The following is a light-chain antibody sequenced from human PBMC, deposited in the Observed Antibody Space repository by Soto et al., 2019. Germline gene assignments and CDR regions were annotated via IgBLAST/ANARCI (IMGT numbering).Light chain of an antibody. Sequence: EIVLTQSPATLSLSPGERATLSCRASQSVSSYLAWYQQKPGQAPRLLIYDASNRATGIPARFSGSGSGTDFTLTISSLEPEDFAVYYCQKRSNWPQTFGQGTKVDSK. CDR1: QSVSSY. J-gene: IGKJ1*01. CDR3: QKRSNWPQT. CDR2: DAS. V-gene: IGKV3-11*01.